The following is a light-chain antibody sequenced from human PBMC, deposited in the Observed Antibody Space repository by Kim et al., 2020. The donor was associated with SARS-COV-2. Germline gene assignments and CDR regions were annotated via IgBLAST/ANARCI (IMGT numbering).Light chain of an antibody. V-gene: IGKV1-39*01. Sequence: DIQLTQSPSSLSASVGDRVTITCRASQSVSSYLNWYQQKPGKAPELLIFGASSLQSGVPSRFNGRESGTDFTLIITSLQPEDFASYYCQQSYSTPYTFGRGTKLEI. J-gene: IGKJ2*01. CDR1: QSVSSY. CDR3: QQSYSTPYT. CDR2: GAS.